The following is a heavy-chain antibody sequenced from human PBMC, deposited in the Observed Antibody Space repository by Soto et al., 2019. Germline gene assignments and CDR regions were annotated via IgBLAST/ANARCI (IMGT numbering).Heavy chain of an antibody. V-gene: IGHV1-8*01. CDR2: MNPNSGNT. CDR3: TRNPSYDTSGPLHYYYGMDI. J-gene: IGHJ6*02. Sequence: QVQLVQSGTEVKKPGASVKVSCKASGYIFTRYDVNWVRQAPGQGLEWMGWMNPNSGNTGYVQKFQGRVTMTRDTSISTAYMELSSLRSEDTAVYYCTRNPSYDTSGPLHYYYGMDIWGQGTTVTVSS. CDR1: GYIFTRYD. D-gene: IGHD3-22*01.